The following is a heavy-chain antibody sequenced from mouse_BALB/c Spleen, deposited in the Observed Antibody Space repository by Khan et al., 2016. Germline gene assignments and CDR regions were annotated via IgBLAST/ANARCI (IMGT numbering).Heavy chain of an antibody. D-gene: IGHD2-3*01. Sequence: EVQLQESGAELVKPGASVKLSCTASGFNIKDTYMHWVKQRPEQGLEWIGRIDPANGNTKYDPKFQGKATITADTSSNTAYLQLSSLQSEDTAVSYGARSPDDYYVGFAYWGQGTLVTVSA. CDR3: ARSPDDYYVGFAY. J-gene: IGHJ3*01. CDR1: GFNIKDTY. CDR2: IDPANGNT. V-gene: IGHV14-3*02.